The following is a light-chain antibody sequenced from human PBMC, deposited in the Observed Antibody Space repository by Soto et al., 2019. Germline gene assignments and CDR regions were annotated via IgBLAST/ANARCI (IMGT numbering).Light chain of an antibody. V-gene: IGKV1-8*01. Sequence: AIRVTQSPSSFSASTGDRVTITCRASQGISSYLAWYQQKPGKAPKLLIYAASTLQSGVPSRFSGSGSGTDFTLTISCLQSEDFATYYCQQYYSSLTFGGGTKVEIK. CDR1: QGISSY. CDR2: AAS. CDR3: QQYYSSLT. J-gene: IGKJ4*01.